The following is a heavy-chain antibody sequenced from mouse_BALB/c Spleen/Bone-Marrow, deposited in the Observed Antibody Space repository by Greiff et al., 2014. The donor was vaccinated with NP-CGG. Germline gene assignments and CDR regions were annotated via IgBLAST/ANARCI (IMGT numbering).Heavy chain of an antibody. CDR2: ISSSGSYT. Sequence: EVQLQQSGGGLAKPGGSLQLSCAASGFTFSTYAMSWVRQTPEKRLEWVATISSSGSYTCYPDSVKGRFTISRDNAKNTLYLQMSSLRSEDTAMFYCSRLRIITTYFDVWGAGTTVTVSS. J-gene: IGHJ1*01. V-gene: IGHV5-9-3*01. CDR3: SRLRIITTYFDV. CDR1: GFTFSTYA. D-gene: IGHD2-12*01.